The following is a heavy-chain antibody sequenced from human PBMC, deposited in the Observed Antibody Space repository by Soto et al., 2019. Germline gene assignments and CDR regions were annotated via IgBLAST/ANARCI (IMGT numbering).Heavy chain of an antibody. J-gene: IGHJ4*02. CDR2: IVVGSGNT. Sequence: QMPLVQSGPEVKKPGTSVKVSCKASGFTFTSSAVQWVRQARGQRLEWIGWIVVGSGNTNYAQKFQERVTITRDMSTSTAYMELSSLRSEDTAVYYCAAAPYSRPVGAFDYWGQGTLVTVSS. V-gene: IGHV1-58*01. CDR3: AAAPYSRPVGAFDY. CDR1: GFTFTSSA. D-gene: IGHD2-15*01.